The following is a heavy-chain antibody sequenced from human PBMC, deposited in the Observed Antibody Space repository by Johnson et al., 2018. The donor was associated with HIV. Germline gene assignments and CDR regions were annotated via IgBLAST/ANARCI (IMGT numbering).Heavy chain of an antibody. CDR1: GFTFSSYG. J-gene: IGHJ3*02. Sequence: QVKLVESGGGLVQPGGSLRLSCAASGFTFSSYGMHWVRQAPGKGLEWVAVIWYDGSNKYYADSVKGRFTISRDNSKNTLYLQMNSLRAEDTAVYHCAREGYSKSWTRGAFDIWGQGTMVTVSS. CDR3: AREGYSKSWTRGAFDI. V-gene: IGHV3-33*08. CDR2: IWYDGSNK. D-gene: IGHD6-13*01.